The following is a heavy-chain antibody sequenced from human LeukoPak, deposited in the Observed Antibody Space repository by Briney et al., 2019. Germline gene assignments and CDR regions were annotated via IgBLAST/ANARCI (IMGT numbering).Heavy chain of an antibody. V-gene: IGHV1-69*13. D-gene: IGHD6-13*01. CDR1: GGTFSSYA. J-gene: IGHJ4*02. CDR3: ARVAGYSSSRARVSEY. Sequence: SVKVSCKASGGTFSSYAISWVRQAPGQGLEWMGGIIPIFGTANYAQKFQGRVTITADESTSTAYMELSSLRSEGTAVYYCARVAGYSSSRARVSEYWGQGTLVTVSS. CDR2: IIPIFGTA.